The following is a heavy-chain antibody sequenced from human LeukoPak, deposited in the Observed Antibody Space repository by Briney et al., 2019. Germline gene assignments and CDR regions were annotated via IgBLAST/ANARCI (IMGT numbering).Heavy chain of an antibody. V-gene: IGHV3-48*03. CDR3: ARDVAVAGPPYYYYYMDV. CDR2: ISSSGSTI. CDR1: GFTFSSYE. Sequence: GGSLRLSCAASGFTFSSYEMNWVRQAPGKGLEWDSYISSSGSTIYYADSVKGRFTISRDNAKNSLYLQMNSLRAEDTAVYYCARDVAVAGPPYYYYYMDVWGKGTTVTVSS. D-gene: IGHD6-19*01. J-gene: IGHJ6*03.